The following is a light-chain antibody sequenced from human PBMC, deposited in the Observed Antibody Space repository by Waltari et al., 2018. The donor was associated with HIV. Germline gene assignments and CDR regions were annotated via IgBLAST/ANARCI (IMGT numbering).Light chain of an antibody. Sequence: QSVLTQPPSVSAAPGQKVTISCSGSSSNIGNNFVSWYQQLPGTAPKLLIYDNNKRPSRIPDRFSCSKSGTSATLGITGLQTGDEADYYCGTWYSSLSVWVFGGGTNLTVL. J-gene: IGLJ3*02. CDR1: SSNIGNNF. CDR2: DNN. V-gene: IGLV1-51*01. CDR3: GTWYSSLSVWV.